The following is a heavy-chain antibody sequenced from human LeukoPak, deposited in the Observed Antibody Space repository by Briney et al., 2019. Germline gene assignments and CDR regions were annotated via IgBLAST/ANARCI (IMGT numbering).Heavy chain of an antibody. D-gene: IGHD2/OR15-2a*01. V-gene: IGHV3-23*01. Sequence: PGGSLRLSCAASGVTLSRYAMNWVRQAPGRGLEWVSYISRSGDSTFYAESVKGQFTISRDNSKNMLYLQMDSLRAEDTAIYYCVRIVYYYMDVRLKGTKV. CDR3: VRIVYYYMDV. J-gene: IGHJ6*03. CDR1: GVTLSRYA. CDR2: ISRSGDST.